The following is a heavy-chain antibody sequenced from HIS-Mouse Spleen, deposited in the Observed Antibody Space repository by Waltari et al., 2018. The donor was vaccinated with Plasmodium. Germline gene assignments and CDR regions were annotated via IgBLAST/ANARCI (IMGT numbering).Heavy chain of an antibody. J-gene: IGHJ2*01. Sequence: EVQLVESGGGLVKPGGSLRLSCAASGFTFSYYRMNWVRQAPGKGPGKGQEWVSSISSSSSYIYYADSVKGRFTISRDNAKNSLYLQMNSLRAEDTAVYYCAREDILTGYYNDYWYFDLWGRGSLVTVSS. CDR1: GFTFSYYR. D-gene: IGHD3-9*01. V-gene: IGHV3-21*01. CDR2: ISSSSSYI. CDR3: AREDILTGYYNDYWYFDL.